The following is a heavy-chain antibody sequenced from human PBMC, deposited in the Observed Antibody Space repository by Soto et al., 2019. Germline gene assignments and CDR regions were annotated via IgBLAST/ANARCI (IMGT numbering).Heavy chain of an antibody. CDR2: INLNSGGT. J-gene: IGHJ4*02. CDR1: GHYFSGYY. Sequence: QVQLVQSGAEVKKTGAPVKFSCEAPGHYFSGYYMYWVPQAPGKGLEWMGWINLNSGGTNYAQKFQGRVTMTRDTSITTGYIDLRGLTSDDTAVYYGARAPPYYGISGDLEVWGLGTLVTVSS. CDR3: ARAPPYYGISGDLEV. D-gene: IGHD3-22*01. V-gene: IGHV1-2*02.